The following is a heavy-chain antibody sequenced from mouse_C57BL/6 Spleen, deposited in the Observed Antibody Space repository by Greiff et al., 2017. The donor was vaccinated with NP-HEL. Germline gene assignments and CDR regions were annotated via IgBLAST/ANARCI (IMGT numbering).Heavy chain of an antibody. CDR1: GYTFTDYE. V-gene: IGHV1-15*01. CDR3: TRELPYAMDY. CDR2: IDPETGGT. D-gene: IGHD2-1*01. J-gene: IGHJ4*01. Sequence: VQLQESGAELVRPGASVTLSCKASGYTFTDYEMHWVKQTPVHGLEWIGAIDPETGGTAYNQKFKGKAILTADKSSSTAYMELRSLTSEDSAVYYCTRELPYAMDYWGQGTSVTVSS.